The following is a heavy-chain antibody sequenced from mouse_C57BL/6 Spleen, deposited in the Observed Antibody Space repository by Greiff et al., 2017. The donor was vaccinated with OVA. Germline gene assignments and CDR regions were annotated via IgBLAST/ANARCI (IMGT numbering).Heavy chain of an antibody. Sequence: QVQLQQPGAELVKPGASVKLSCKASGYTFTSYWMHWVKQRPGQGLEWIGMIHPNSGSTNYNEKFKGKATLTVDKSSSTAYMQLSSLTSEDSAVYYCARGGYYGSSQWYFDVWGTGTTVTVSS. CDR2: IHPNSGST. D-gene: IGHD1-1*01. CDR3: ARGGYYGSSQWYFDV. V-gene: IGHV1-64*01. CDR1: GYTFTSYW. J-gene: IGHJ1*03.